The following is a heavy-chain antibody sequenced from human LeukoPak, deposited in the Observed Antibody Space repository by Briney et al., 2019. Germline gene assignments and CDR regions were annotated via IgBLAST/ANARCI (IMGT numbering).Heavy chain of an antibody. V-gene: IGHV4-39*07. J-gene: IGHJ4*02. Sequence: SETLSLTCTVSGGSISSSSYYWGWIRQPPGKGLEWIGSIYYSGSTYYNPSLKSRVTISVDTSKNQFSLKLSSVTAADTAVYYCARSSSWSFDYWGQGTLVTVSS. CDR2: IYYSGST. CDR1: GGSISSSSYY. D-gene: IGHD6-13*01. CDR3: ARSSSWSFDY.